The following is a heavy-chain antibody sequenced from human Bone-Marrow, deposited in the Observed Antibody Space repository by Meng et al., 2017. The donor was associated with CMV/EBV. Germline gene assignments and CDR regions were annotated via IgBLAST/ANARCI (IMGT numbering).Heavy chain of an antibody. J-gene: IGHJ4*02. CDR3: AHITPRPGWIAY. CDR1: GFSFSTSGVG. V-gene: IGHV2-5*02. Sequence: PVTGLVPSLVKPTKNPPLTCTFSGFSFSTSGVGVGWIRQPPGKALEWLALIYWDDYKRYSPSLKSRLTITKDTSKNQVVLTMTNMDPVDTATYYCAHITPRPGWIAYWGQGTLVTVSS. D-gene: IGHD6-6*01. CDR2: IYWDDYK.